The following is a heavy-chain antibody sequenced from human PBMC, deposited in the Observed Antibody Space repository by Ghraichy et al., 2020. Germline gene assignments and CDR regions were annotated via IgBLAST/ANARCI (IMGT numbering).Heavy chain of an antibody. D-gene: IGHD6-19*01. Sequence: GGSLRLSCAASGFPFSSYSMNWVRQAPGKGLEWVSSISSSSSYKYYVDSVKGRFTISRDNAKKSLYLQMNSLRADDTAVYYCARDRGSSGLRFDFWGQGTLVTVSS. V-gene: IGHV3-21*01. CDR1: GFPFSSYS. CDR3: ARDRGSSGLRFDF. J-gene: IGHJ4*02. CDR2: ISSSSSYK.